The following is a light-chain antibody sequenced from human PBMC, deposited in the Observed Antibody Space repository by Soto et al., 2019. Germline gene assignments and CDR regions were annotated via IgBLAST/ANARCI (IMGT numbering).Light chain of an antibody. J-gene: IGKJ1*01. CDR2: GAS. V-gene: IGKV1-12*01. Sequence: DIQMAQSPSSVSAFLGDRVTITCRASRHIASWLAWYQQKPGKAPKLLIFGASSLESGVPSRFSGSGSRTEFTLTINSLQPEDCATYYCQQANSFPRTFGQGTTVEIK. CDR3: QQANSFPRT. CDR1: RHIASW.